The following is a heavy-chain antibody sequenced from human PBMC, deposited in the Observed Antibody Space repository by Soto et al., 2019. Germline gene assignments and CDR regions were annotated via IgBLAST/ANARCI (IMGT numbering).Heavy chain of an antibody. J-gene: IGHJ4*02. D-gene: IGHD1-26*01. V-gene: IGHV3-23*01. CDR1: GFTFTSYA. CDR2: ISGSGSNT. Sequence: GGSLRLSCAASGFTFTSYAMSWVRLTPGKGLKWVSAISGSGSNTFYADSVRGRFTISRDNSKNTVFLQMNNLRAEDTAVYFCARDRATFDYWGQGTRVTVSS. CDR3: ARDRATFDY.